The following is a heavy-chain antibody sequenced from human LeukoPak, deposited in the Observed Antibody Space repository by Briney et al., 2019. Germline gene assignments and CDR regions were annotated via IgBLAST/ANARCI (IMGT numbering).Heavy chain of an antibody. Sequence: AETLSLTCTVSGGSISSYYWSWIRQPPGKGLEWIWYIYTSGSTNYNPSLKSRGTISVDTSKNQFSLKLSFVTAAGKAAYYCARHHYYDNSGAIDYWGQGTLVTVSS. CDR2: IYTSGST. CDR3: ARHHYYDNSGAIDY. V-gene: IGHV4-4*09. D-gene: IGHD3-22*01. CDR1: GGSISSYY. J-gene: IGHJ4*02.